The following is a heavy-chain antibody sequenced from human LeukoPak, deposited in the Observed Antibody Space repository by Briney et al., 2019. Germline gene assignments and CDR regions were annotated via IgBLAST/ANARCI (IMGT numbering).Heavy chain of an antibody. CDR2: ISGSGEST. D-gene: IGHD3-22*01. CDR1: GFTFSDDA. CDR3: VKDQRHYYDSSGYYFGYSFDY. J-gene: IGHJ4*02. V-gene: IGHV3-23*01. Sequence: PGGSLRLSCTASGFTFSDDAMNWVRQPPGKGLEWVSSISGSGESTFYVDSAEGRFTISRDKSKNALYLQMNSLRAEDTAVYYCVKDQRHYYDSSGYYFGYSFDYWGQGTLVTVSS.